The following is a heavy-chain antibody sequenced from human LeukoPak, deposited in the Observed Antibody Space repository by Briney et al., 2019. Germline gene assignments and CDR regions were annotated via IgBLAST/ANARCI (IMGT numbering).Heavy chain of an antibody. J-gene: IGHJ4*02. V-gene: IGHV3-21*01. Sequence: GGSLRLSCAASGFTFSSYTMNWVRKAPGKGLEWVSSISSSGSYIYYADSVKGRFTISRDNAKNSLYLQMNSPRAEDTAVYFCARGTPLGYCTNGVCYTSDYWGQGTLVTVSS. CDR3: ARGTPLGYCTNGVCYTSDY. D-gene: IGHD2-8*01. CDR2: ISSSGSYI. CDR1: GFTFSSYT.